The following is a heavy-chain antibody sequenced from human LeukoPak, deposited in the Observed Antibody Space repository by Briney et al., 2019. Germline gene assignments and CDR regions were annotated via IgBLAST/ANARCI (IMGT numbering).Heavy chain of an antibody. V-gene: IGHV3-23*01. D-gene: IGHD1-26*01. CDR1: GFTFSSYW. CDR3: AKDQRWELPHYLDY. Sequence: PGGSLGLSCAASGFTFSSYWMHWVRQVPGKGLEWVSGMSGSGDSTYYADSVKGRFTISRDNSKNTLYLQMSSLRAEDTAVYYCAKDQRWELPHYLDYWGQGTLVTVSS. J-gene: IGHJ4*02. CDR2: MSGSGDST.